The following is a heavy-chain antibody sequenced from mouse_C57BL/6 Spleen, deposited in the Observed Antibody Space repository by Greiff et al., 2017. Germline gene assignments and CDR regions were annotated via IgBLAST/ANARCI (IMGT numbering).Heavy chain of an antibody. CDR3: ARNYYGSRGWVAY. D-gene: IGHD1-1*01. CDR2: ISSGSSTI. J-gene: IGHJ3*01. Sequence: DVMLVESGGGLVKPGGSLKLSCAASGFTFSDYGMNWVRQAPEKGLEWVAYISSGSSTIYYADTVQGRFTISRDTAKNTLFLQMTSLRSEDTAIYYCARNYYGSRGWVAYWGQGTLVTVSA. V-gene: IGHV5-17*01. CDR1: GFTFSDYG.